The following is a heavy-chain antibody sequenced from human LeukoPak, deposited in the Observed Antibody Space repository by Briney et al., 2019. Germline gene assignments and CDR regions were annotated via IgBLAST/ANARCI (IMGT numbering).Heavy chain of an antibody. Sequence: GGSLRLSCAASGFTFSSYAMSWVCQAPGKGLEWVSAISGSGGSTYYADSVKGRFTISRDNSKNTLYLQMNSLRAEDTAVYYCAKLRIVGATRDGFDYWGQGTLVTVSS. CDR3: AKLRIVGATRDGFDY. V-gene: IGHV3-23*01. CDR2: ISGSGGST. J-gene: IGHJ4*02. D-gene: IGHD1-26*01. CDR1: GFTFSSYA.